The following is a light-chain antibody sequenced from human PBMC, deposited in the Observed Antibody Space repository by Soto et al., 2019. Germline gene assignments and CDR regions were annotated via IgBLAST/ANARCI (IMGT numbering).Light chain of an antibody. Sequence: DIQMTQSPSSLSASVGDRVTITCRASQNISSYLNWYQQKPGKAPKLLIYAASSLQSGVPSRFSGSGSGTDFTLTISSLQPDDFATYYCQQSYTSPRSTSFGGGTKVEIK. CDR1: QNISSY. V-gene: IGKV1-39*01. J-gene: IGKJ4*01. CDR2: AAS. CDR3: QQSYTSPRSTS.